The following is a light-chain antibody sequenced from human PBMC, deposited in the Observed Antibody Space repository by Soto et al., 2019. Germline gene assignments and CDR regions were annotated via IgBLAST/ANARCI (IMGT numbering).Light chain of an antibody. CDR1: QSVSSSY. Sequence: EIVLTQSPGPLSLSPGERATLSCRASQSVSSSYLAWDQQKPGQAPRLLIYGASSRATGIPDRLSGSGSGTDFTLTISRLEPEDLAVYYCQQYDSSPLTVGGGTKVEIK. J-gene: IGKJ4*01. CDR2: GAS. V-gene: IGKV3-20*01. CDR3: QQYDSSPLT.